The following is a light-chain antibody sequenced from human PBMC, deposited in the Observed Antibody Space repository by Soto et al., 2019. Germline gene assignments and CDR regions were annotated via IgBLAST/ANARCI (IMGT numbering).Light chain of an antibody. Sequence: QSALAQPPSVSGAPGQKVTISCTGSSSNIGAGYDLHWYQQLPGTAPKLLLYGNSNRPSGVPDRFSGSKSGTSASLAVTGLQAEAEADYYCQSYDSSPSAYVFGTGTKLTV. CDR2: GNS. CDR1: SSNIGAGYD. CDR3: QSYDSSPSAYV. J-gene: IGLJ1*01. V-gene: IGLV1-40*01.